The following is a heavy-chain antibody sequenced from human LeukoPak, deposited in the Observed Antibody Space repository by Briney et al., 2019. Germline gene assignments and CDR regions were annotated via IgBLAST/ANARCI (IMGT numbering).Heavy chain of an antibody. D-gene: IGHD6-13*01. CDR2: IYDADAA. V-gene: IGHV3-66*02. J-gene: IGHJ4*02. Sequence: GGSLRLSCAASGFSVSSNYMTWIRQAPGKGLEWVSLIYDADAAYYAESVRGRFIISRDNLKNTLFLQMNSLRVEDTALYYCVTSTGQQFIPYDYWGQGTHVTVSS. CDR3: VTSTGQQFIPYDY. CDR1: GFSVSSNY.